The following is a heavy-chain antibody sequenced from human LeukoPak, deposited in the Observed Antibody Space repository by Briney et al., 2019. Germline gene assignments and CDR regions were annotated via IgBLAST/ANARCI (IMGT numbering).Heavy chain of an antibody. Sequence: ASVKVSCKAPGYSFTSYGISWVRQAPGQGLEWMGWISAYNGNTNYAQKLQGRVTMTTDTSTSTAYMELRSLRSDDTAVYYCARDNYYGSGSYSTGVDYWGQGTLVTVSS. CDR3: ARDNYYGSGSYSTGVDY. D-gene: IGHD3-10*01. J-gene: IGHJ4*02. V-gene: IGHV1-18*01. CDR2: ISAYNGNT. CDR1: GYSFTSYG.